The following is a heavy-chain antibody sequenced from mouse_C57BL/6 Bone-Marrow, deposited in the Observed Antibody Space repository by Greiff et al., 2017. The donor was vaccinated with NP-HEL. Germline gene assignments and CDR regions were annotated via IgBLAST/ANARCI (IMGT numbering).Heavy chain of an antibody. CDR3: TRRSSSYDWFAY. D-gene: IGHD1-1*01. CDR2: IYPGNSDT. Sequence: EVKLQESGTVLVRPGASVKMSCKTSGYTFTSYWMHWVKQRPGQGLEWIGAIYPGNSDTSYNQKFKGKAKLTAVTSASTAYMELSSLTNEDSAVYYCTRRSSSYDWFAYWGQGTLVTVSA. V-gene: IGHV1-5*01. CDR1: GYTFTSYW. J-gene: IGHJ3*01.